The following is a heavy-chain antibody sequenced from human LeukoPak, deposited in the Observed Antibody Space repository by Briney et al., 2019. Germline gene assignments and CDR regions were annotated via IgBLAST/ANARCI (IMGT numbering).Heavy chain of an antibody. J-gene: IGHJ5*02. Sequence: PSETLSLTCAVYGGSFSGYYWSWIRQPPGKGLEWIGEINHSGSTNYNPSLKSRVTISVDTSKNQFSLKLSSVTAADTAVCYCARGARIVLMVYAKNWFDPWGQGTLVTVSS. CDR3: ARGARIVLMVYAKNWFDP. D-gene: IGHD2-8*01. CDR2: INHSGST. CDR1: GGSFSGYY. V-gene: IGHV4-34*01.